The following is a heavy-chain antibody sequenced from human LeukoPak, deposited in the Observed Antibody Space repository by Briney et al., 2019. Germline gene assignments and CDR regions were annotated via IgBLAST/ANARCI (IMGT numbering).Heavy chain of an antibody. J-gene: IGHJ4*02. CDR2: ISGSGGGT. D-gene: IGHD3-22*01. V-gene: IGHV3-23*01. Sequence: GGSLGLSCAVSGITLSNYGMSWVRQAPGKGLEWVAGISGSGGGTNYADSAKGRFTISRDNRKNTLYLQMNSLRAEDTAVYFCAKRGVVIRVILVGFHKEAYYFDSWGQGALVTVSS. CDR3: AKRGVVIRVILVGFHKEAYYFDS. CDR1: GITLSNYG.